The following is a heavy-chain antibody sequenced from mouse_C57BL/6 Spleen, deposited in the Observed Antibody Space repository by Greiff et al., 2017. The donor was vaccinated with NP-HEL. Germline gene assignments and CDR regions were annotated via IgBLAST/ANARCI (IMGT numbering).Heavy chain of an antibody. CDR3: ARGNYYGSSPRWYFDV. Sequence: QVQLQQSGAELARPGASVKLSCKASGYTFTSYGISWVKQRTGQGLEWIGEIYPRSGNTYYNEKFKGKATLTADKSSSTAYMELRSLTSEDSAVYVCARGNYYGSSPRWYFDVWGTGTTVTVSS. D-gene: IGHD1-1*01. V-gene: IGHV1-81*01. J-gene: IGHJ1*03. CDR1: GYTFTSYG. CDR2: IYPRSGNT.